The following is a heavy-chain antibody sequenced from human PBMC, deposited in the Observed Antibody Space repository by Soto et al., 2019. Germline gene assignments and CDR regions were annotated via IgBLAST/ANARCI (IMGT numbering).Heavy chain of an antibody. V-gene: IGHV3-23*01. D-gene: IGHD1-7*01. CDR1: GFTFSSYA. Sequence: AGGSLRLSCAASGFTFSSYAMSWVRQAPGKGLEWVSAISGSGGSTYYADSVKGRFTISRDNSKNTLYLQMNSLRAEDTAVYYCAKGPLELPGPLGYWGQGTLVTVSS. CDR3: AKGPLELPGPLGY. J-gene: IGHJ4*02. CDR2: ISGSGGST.